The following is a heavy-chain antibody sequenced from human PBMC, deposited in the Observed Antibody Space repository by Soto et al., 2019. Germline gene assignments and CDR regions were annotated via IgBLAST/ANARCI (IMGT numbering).Heavy chain of an antibody. V-gene: IGHV3-23*01. D-gene: IGHD3-3*01. CDR1: GFTFANYG. CDR3: AKVAKSRVVIEYFDY. J-gene: IGHJ4*02. Sequence: PGGSLRLFCGTSGFTFANYGMGWVRQAPGRGLGWVSGISSSGGRTYYADSVKGRFTISRDNSKNTLFLQMNSLRAEDTAVYYCAKVAKSRVVIEYFDYWGQGSLVTVSS. CDR2: ISSSGGRT.